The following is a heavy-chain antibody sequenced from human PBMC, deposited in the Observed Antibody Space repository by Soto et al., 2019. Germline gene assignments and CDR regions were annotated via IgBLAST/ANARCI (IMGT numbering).Heavy chain of an antibody. V-gene: IGHV4-31*03. CDR1: GGSISSGGYY. J-gene: IGHJ4*02. CDR2: IYYSGSS. D-gene: IGHD1-1*01. Sequence: QVQLQESGPGLVKPSQTLSLTCTVSGGSISSGGYYWSWIRQHPGKGLEWIGYIYYSGSSYYNPSLKSRVTISGDTSKNQFSLKLSSVTAAETAVYYRARWPQLEPRFDYWGQGTLVTVSS. CDR3: ARWPQLEPRFDY.